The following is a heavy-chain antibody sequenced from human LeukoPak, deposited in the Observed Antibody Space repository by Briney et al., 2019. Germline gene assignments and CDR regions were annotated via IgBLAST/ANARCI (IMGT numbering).Heavy chain of an antibody. D-gene: IGHD4-17*01. Sequence: PGGSLRLSCTASGLIVSGDYISWVRQAPGKGLEWVSVIYTGGTTYYADSVKGRFTISRDNSKNTLYLQMNSLRAEDTAVYYCAKIRGKMTTVTTDWGQGTLVTVSS. CDR3: AKIRGKMTTVTTD. CDR2: IYTGGTT. CDR1: GLIVSGDY. J-gene: IGHJ4*02. V-gene: IGHV3-53*01.